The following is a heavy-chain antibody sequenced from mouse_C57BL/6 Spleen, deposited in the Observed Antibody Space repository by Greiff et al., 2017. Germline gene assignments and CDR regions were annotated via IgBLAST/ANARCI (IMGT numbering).Heavy chain of an antibody. CDR2: IDPNSGGT. CDR3: ARRYGSSYSYWYFDV. J-gene: IGHJ1*03. CDR1: GYTFTSYW. D-gene: IGHD1-1*01. V-gene: IGHV1-72*01. Sequence: VQLQQPGAELVQPGASVKLSCKASGYTFTSYWMHWVKQRPGRGLEWIGRIDPNSGGTKYNEKFKSKATLTVDKPSSTAYMQLSSLTSEDSAVYYCARRYGSSYSYWYFDVWGTGTTVTVSS.